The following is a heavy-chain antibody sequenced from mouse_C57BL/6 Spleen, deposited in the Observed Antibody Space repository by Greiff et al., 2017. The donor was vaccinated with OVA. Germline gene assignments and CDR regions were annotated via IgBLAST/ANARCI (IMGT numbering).Heavy chain of an antibody. D-gene: IGHD2-5*01. CDR2: IYPGDGDT. CDR1: GYAFSSYW. Sequence: VQLQQSGAELVKPGASVKISCKASGYAFSSYWMNWVKQRPGKGLERIGQIYPGDGDTNYNGKFKGKATLTADKSSSTAYMQLSSLTSEDSAVYFCARTGSNYHYYAMDYWGQGTSVTVSS. J-gene: IGHJ4*01. CDR3: ARTGSNYHYYAMDY. V-gene: IGHV1-80*01.